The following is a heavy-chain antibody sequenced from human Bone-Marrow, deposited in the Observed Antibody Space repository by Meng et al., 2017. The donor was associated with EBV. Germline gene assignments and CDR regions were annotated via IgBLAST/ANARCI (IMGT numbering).Heavy chain of an antibody. D-gene: IGHD1-14*01. V-gene: IGHV3-74*01. CDR3: SRDLAGSDDY. CDR2: INEDGATT. Sequence: LVESGGCLVQPGGSLRLSGAASEFTFSSYWMHWVRQAPGEGLVWVSRINEDGATTNYADSVKGRFTISRDNARNTLYLQMNSLRAEDTAVYYCSRDLAGSDDYWGQGTLVTVSS. CDR1: EFTFSSYW. J-gene: IGHJ4*02.